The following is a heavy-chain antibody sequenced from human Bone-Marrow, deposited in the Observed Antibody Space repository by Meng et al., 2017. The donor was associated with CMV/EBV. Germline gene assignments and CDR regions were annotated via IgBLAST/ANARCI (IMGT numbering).Heavy chain of an antibody. D-gene: IGHD3-22*01. CDR1: GFTFSTFG. J-gene: IGHJ4*02. CDR3: AKDRAVGGYYDSSGYSDD. CDR2: IRHDGSSK. Sequence: GESLKISCAASGFTFSTFGMSWVRQAPGKGLEWVAFIRHDGSSKYYADSVKGRFTISRDTSKNTLSLQMNSLRVEDTAIYYCAKDRAVGGYYDSSGYSDDWGQGTLVTVSS. V-gene: IGHV3-30*02.